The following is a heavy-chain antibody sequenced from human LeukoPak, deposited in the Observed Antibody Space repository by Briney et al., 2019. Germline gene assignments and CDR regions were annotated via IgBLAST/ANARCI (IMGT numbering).Heavy chain of an antibody. V-gene: IGHV3-48*01. CDR1: GFTFSAYN. CDR2: ISNSGSDM. Sequence: PGGSLRLSCAASGFTFSAYNMNRVRQAPGKGPEWVSFISNSGSDMYYRDSVKGRFTISRDNAKNSLYLQMDSLRAEDTAVYFCARERPLDYWGQGTLVTVSS. CDR3: ARERPLDY. J-gene: IGHJ4*02.